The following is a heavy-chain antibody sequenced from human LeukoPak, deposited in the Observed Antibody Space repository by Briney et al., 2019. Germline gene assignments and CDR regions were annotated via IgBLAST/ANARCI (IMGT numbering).Heavy chain of an antibody. CDR3: TRGNYYYMDV. Sequence: SGGSLRLSCAASGFTFSSYWMSWVRQAPGKGLEWVANIKQDGSEKYYVDSVKGRFTISRDNAKNILFLQMNSLRAEDTAVYFCTRGNYYYMDVWGKGTTVTVSS. CDR1: GFTFSSYW. V-gene: IGHV3-7*01. J-gene: IGHJ6*03. CDR2: IKQDGSEK.